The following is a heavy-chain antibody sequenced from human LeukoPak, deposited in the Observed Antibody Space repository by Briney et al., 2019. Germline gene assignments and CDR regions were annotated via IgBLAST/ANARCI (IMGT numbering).Heavy chain of an antibody. Sequence: GGSLRLSCAASGFTFSSYSMNWVRQAPGKGLEWVAFIRDDGSIKYYADSVKGRFTISRDNSKNTLYLQMNSLRAEDTAVYYCAKVLIWTYGSGNYYKGAFDIWGQGTMVTVSS. CDR1: GFTFSSYS. CDR2: IRDDGSIK. J-gene: IGHJ3*02. D-gene: IGHD3-10*01. CDR3: AKVLIWTYGSGNYYKGAFDI. V-gene: IGHV3-30*02.